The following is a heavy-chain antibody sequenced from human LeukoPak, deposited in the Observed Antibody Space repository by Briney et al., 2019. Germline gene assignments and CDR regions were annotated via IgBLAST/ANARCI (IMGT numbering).Heavy chain of an antibody. CDR2: INDDGRST. Sequence: GGSLRLSCAASGFTFSDYWMHWARQVPGKGLVWVSRINDDGRSTSEAVSVKGRFTISRDNAKNTLYLQMNSLRVEDTAIYYCARSAAGLDYWGQGTLVTVSS. V-gene: IGHV3-74*01. CDR3: ARSAAGLDY. CDR1: GFTFSDYW. D-gene: IGHD6-13*01. J-gene: IGHJ4*02.